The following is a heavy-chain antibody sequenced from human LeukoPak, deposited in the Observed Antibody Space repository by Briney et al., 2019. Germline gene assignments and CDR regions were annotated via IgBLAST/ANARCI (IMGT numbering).Heavy chain of an antibody. J-gene: IGHJ4*02. CDR2: IYPSGNT. V-gene: IGHV4-39*01. D-gene: IGHD1-26*01. CDR3: AKSGGSGLIDY. CDR1: GASISSNNYY. Sequence: SETLSLTCTVSGASISSNNYYWGWVRQPPGKGLEWIGNIYPSGNTYYNASLKSRVTIYIDTSKNQFSLNLSSVTAADTAVYYCAKSGGSGLIDYWGQGTLVTVSS.